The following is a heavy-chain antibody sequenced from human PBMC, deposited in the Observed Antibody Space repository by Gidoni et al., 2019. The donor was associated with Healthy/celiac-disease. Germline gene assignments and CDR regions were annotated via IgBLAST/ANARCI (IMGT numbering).Heavy chain of an antibody. J-gene: IGHJ3*02. CDR2: IYHSGST. D-gene: IGHD3-3*01. Sequence: QVQLQESGPGLVKPSGTLSLTCAVSGGSISSSNWWSWVRQPPGKGLEWIGEIYHSGSTNYNPSLKSRVTISVDKSKNQFSLKLSSVTAADTAVYYCAREVVLRFLEWLSDAFDIWGQGTMVTVSS. CDR3: AREVVLRFLEWLSDAFDI. CDR1: GGSISSSNW. V-gene: IGHV4-4*02.